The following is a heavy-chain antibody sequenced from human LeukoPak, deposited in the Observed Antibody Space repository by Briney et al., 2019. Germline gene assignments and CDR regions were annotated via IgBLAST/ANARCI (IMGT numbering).Heavy chain of an antibody. Sequence: QSGGSLRLPCAASGFTFSSYAMSWVRQAPGKGLEWVSAISGSGGSTYYADSVKGRFTISRDNSKNTLYLQMNSLRAEDTAVYYCAKMGSEYYYDSSGYFRWGQGTLVTVSS. CDR1: GFTFSSYA. J-gene: IGHJ4*02. CDR3: AKMGSEYYYDSSGYFR. CDR2: ISGSGGST. D-gene: IGHD3-22*01. V-gene: IGHV3-23*01.